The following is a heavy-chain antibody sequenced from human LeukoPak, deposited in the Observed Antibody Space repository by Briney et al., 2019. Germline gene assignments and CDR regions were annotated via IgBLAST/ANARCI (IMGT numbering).Heavy chain of an antibody. J-gene: IGHJ6*02. CDR3: ARDHSSSPNYYYYGMDV. V-gene: IGHV4-31*03. CDR1: GGSISSGGYY. Sequence: SQTLSLTCTVSGGSISSGGYYWSWIRQHPGKGLEWIGYIYYSGSTNYNPSLKSRVTISVDTSKNQFSLKLSSVTAADTAVYYCARDHSSSPNYYYYGMDVWGQGTTVTVSS. D-gene: IGHD6-13*01. CDR2: IYYSGST.